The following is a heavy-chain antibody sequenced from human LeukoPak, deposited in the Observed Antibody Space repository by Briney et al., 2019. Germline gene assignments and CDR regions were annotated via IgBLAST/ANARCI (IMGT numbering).Heavy chain of an antibody. J-gene: IGHJ4*02. CDR2: ISGSDGST. D-gene: IGHD1-26*01. CDR3: AKDTGSGSSSDY. Sequence: GGSLRLSCAASGFTFSSYAMSWVRQAPGKGLEWVSVISGSDGSTNYADSVKGRFNISRDNSKNTLYLQMNSLRAEDTAVYYCAKDTGSGSSSDYWGQGTLVTVSS. CDR1: GFTFSSYA. V-gene: IGHV3-23*01.